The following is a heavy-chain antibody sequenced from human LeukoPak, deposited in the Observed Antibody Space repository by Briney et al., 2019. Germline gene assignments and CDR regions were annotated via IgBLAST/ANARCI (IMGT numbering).Heavy chain of an antibody. CDR1: GYTFTGYY. D-gene: IGHD1-14*01. J-gene: IGHJ4*02. Sequence: ASVKVSCKASGYTFTGYYMHWVRQAPGQGLEWMGWINPNSGGTNYAQKFQGRVTMTRDTSISTAYMELSRLRSDDTAVYYCARPQGDTTGYFDYWAREPWSPSPQ. CDR3: ARPQGDTTGYFDY. V-gene: IGHV1-2*02. CDR2: INPNSGGT.